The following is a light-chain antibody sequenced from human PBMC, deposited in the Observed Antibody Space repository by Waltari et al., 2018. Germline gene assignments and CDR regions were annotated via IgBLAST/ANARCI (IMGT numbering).Light chain of an antibody. CDR2: WAS. J-gene: IGKJ3*01. Sequence: IVMTQSPDSLAVSLGERATLNCKSSQSLLYSSNNKNSLAWYQQKPGQPPKLLIYWASTRESGVPERFRGSGSGTEFTLTISSLQAEDVAVYYCQQYYITPPVTFGPGTKVDIK. CDR3: QQYYITPPVT. V-gene: IGKV4-1*01. CDR1: QSLLYSSNNKNS.